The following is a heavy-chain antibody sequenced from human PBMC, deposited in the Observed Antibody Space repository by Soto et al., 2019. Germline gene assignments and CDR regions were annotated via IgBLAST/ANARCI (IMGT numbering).Heavy chain of an antibody. CDR3: ARDPGIAVAGLYWFDP. Sequence: PGGSLRLSCAASGFTFSSYAMHWFRQAPGKGLEWVAVISYDGSNKYYADSVKGRFTISRDNSKNTLYLQMNSLRAEDTAVYYCARDPGIAVAGLYWFDPWGQGTLVTVSS. V-gene: IGHV3-30-3*01. CDR1: GFTFSSYA. J-gene: IGHJ5*02. CDR2: ISYDGSNK. D-gene: IGHD6-19*01.